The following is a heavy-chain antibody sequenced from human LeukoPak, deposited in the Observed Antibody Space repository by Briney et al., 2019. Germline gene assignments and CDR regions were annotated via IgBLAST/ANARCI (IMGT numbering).Heavy chain of an antibody. J-gene: IGHJ4*02. CDR1: GFTFGSYG. V-gene: IGHV3-30*18. D-gene: IGHD3-22*01. CDR3: AKEYYYDSSGCLYYFDY. Sequence: GGSLRLSCAASGFTFGSYGMHWVRQAPGKGLEWVAVISYDGSNKYYADSVKGRFTISRDNSKNTLYLQMNSLRAEDTAVYYCAKEYYYDSSGCLYYFDYWGQGTLVTVSS. CDR2: ISYDGSNK.